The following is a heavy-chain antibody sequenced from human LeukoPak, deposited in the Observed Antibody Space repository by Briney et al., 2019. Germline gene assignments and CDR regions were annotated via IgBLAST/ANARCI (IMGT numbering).Heavy chain of an antibody. CDR2: TYYRSKWYN. Sequence: SQTLSLTCAISGDSVSSNSAAWNWIRQSPSRGLEWLGRTYYRSKWYNDYAVPVKSRLIINPDTSKNQFSLQLNSVTPEDTAVYYCARALRYSSGWALDYWGQGTLVTVSS. CDR3: ARALRYSSGWALDY. J-gene: IGHJ4*02. V-gene: IGHV6-1*01. D-gene: IGHD6-19*01. CDR1: GDSVSSNSAA.